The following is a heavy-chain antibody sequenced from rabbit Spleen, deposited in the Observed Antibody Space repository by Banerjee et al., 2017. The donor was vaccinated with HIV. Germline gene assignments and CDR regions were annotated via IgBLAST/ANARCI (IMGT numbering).Heavy chain of an antibody. D-gene: IGHD1-1*01. V-gene: IGHV1S40*01. CDR1: GFSFSSNYY. CDR2: IYGGSGGST. J-gene: IGHJ4*01. CDR3: ARDSSTAYYPYYFDL. Sequence: QSLEESGGDLVKPGASLTLTCTASGFSFSSNYYLCWVRQAPGKGLECIACIYGGSGGSTWYASWAKGRFTISKTSSTAVTLQLTSLTAADTATYFCARDSSTAYYPYYFDLWGPGTLVTVS.